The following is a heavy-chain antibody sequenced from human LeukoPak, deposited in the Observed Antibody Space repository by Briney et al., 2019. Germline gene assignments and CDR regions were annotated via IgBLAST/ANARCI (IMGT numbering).Heavy chain of an antibody. CDR1: GYTFTSYW. Sequence: GESLKISCQGSGYTFTSYWIAWLRQMPGKGLEWMGIIYPGDSDTRYSPSFQGRVTISADKSISTAYLQWSSLKASDTAMYYCARQFAAGRFDPWGQGTLVTVSS. D-gene: IGHD6-13*01. J-gene: IGHJ5*02. CDR3: ARQFAAGRFDP. V-gene: IGHV5-51*01. CDR2: IYPGDSDT.